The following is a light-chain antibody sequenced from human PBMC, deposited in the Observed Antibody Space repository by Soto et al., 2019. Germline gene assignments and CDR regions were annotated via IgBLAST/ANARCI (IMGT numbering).Light chain of an antibody. J-gene: IGKJ5*01. CDR2: GAS. CDR1: QSVSSN. Sequence: EVVMTHSPATLSVSPCERATLSFSASQSVSSNLAWYQQKPGQAPRLLIYGASTRATGIPARFSGSGSGTEFTLTISSLQSEDFAVYYCQQYKNWPPITFGQGTRLEI. CDR3: QQYKNWPPIT. V-gene: IGKV3-15*01.